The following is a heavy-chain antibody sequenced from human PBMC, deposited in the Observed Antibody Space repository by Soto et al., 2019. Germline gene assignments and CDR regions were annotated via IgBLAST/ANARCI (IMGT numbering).Heavy chain of an antibody. Sequence: GGSLRLSCAASGFTFSTYWMHWVRQTPGKGLVWVSHIDSDGSMTTYADSVKGRFTISRDNAKNSLFLQMNSLRPEDTALYYCAKDMKWGGMTTIHYFDSWGQGTLVTVSS. D-gene: IGHD4-17*01. CDR3: AKDMKWGGMTTIHYFDS. V-gene: IGHV3-74*01. CDR2: IDSDGSMT. CDR1: GFTFSTYW. J-gene: IGHJ4*02.